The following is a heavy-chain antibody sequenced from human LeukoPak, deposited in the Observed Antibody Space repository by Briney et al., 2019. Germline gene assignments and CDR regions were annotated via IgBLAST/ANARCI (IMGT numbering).Heavy chain of an antibody. J-gene: IGHJ4*02. CDR1: GFTFSSYA. CDR2: ISGSGDST. V-gene: IGHV3-23*01. D-gene: IGHD6-13*01. CDR3: AKTRPLDSSSWSHGDY. Sequence: GGSLRLSCAASGFTFSSYAMSWVRRAPGKGLEWVTAISGSGDSTYYGDSVKGRFTISRDNSKNTLYLQMNSLRAEDTAVYYCAKTRPLDSSSWSHGDYWGQGTLVTVSS.